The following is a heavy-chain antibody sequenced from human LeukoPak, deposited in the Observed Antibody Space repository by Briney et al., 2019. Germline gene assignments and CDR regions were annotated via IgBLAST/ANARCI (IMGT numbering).Heavy chain of an antibody. CDR3: AREVIVVVPAAINWFDP. J-gene: IGHJ5*02. D-gene: IGHD2-2*01. CDR1: GFTFSSYW. V-gene: IGHV3-74*01. CDR2: INSDGSNT. Sequence: GGSLRLSCAASGFTFSSYWMHWVRQAPGRGRVWVSRINSDGSNTSYAHSVKGRFTISRDNAKNTLYLQMNSLRAEDTAVYYCAREVIVVVPAAINWFDPWGQGTLVTVSS.